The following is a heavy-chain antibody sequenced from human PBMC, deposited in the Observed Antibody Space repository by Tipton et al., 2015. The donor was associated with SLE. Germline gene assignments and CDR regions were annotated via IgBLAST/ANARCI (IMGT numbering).Heavy chain of an antibody. CDR1: GYSISSGYY. CDR2: IYHSGST. CDR3: ARASWVVIKGGFDP. J-gene: IGHJ5*02. Sequence: TLSLTCTVSGYSISSGYYWGWIRQPPGKGLEWIGSIYHSGSTYYNPSLKSRVTISVDTSKNQFSLKLSSVTAADTAVYYCARASWVVIKGGFDPLGQGTLVTVSS. V-gene: IGHV4-38-2*02. D-gene: IGHD3-22*01.